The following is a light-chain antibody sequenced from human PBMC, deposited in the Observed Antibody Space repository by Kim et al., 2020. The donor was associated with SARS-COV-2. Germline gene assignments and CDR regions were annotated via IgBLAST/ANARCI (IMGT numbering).Light chain of an antibody. Sequence: EIVLTLSPATLSLSPGERATLSCRASQSVSSYLAWYQQKPGQAPRLLIYDASNRATGIPARFSGSGSGTDFTLTISSLEPEDFAVYYCQQRSNWPLLTFGGGTKLEI. V-gene: IGKV3-11*01. CDR1: QSVSSY. J-gene: IGKJ4*01. CDR3: QQRSNWPLLT. CDR2: DAS.